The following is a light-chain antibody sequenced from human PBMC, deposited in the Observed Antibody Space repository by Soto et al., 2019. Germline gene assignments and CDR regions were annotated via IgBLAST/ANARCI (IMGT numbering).Light chain of an antibody. V-gene: IGKV3-20*01. Sequence: EVVLTQSPGTLSLSPGERATLSCRASQIFSSDYLAWYQQKPGQAPRLLIYGASTRATHIPDRFSGSGSGTDFTLTISRLEPEDSEVHLCQQSGDSPSTVGQGTKVDI. CDR1: QIFSSDY. CDR2: GAS. J-gene: IGKJ2*01. CDR3: QQSGDSPST.